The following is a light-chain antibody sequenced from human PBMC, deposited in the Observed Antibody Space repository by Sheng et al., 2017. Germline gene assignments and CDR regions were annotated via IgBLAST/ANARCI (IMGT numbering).Light chain of an antibody. CDR2: GAS. CDR1: QSFSSSY. CDR3: QQSYSTYT. J-gene: IGKJ2*01. V-gene: IGKV3-20*01. Sequence: EIVLTQSPGTLSLSPGERATLSCRASQSFSSSYLTWYQQKPGQAPRLLIHGASTRATDIPDRFSGSGSGTDFTLTISRLEPEDFATYYCQQSYSTYTFGQGTKLEIK.